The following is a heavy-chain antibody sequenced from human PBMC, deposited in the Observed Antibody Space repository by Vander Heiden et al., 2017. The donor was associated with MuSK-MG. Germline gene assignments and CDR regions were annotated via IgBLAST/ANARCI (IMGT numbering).Heavy chain of an antibody. CDR3: AKWGRLVFYYYYGMDV. J-gene: IGHJ6*02. CDR2: IRYDGSNK. D-gene: IGHD3-16*01. CDR1: GFTSSSYG. Sequence: QVQLVESGGGVVQPGGSLRLSCAAPGFTSSSYGMHWVRQAPGKGLEWVAFIRYDGSNKYYADSVKGRFTISRDNSKNTLYLQMNSLRAEDTAVYYCAKWGRLVFYYYYGMDVWGQGTTVTVSS. V-gene: IGHV3-30*02.